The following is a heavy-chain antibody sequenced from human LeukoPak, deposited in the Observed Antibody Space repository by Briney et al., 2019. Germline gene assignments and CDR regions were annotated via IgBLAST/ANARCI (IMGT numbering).Heavy chain of an antibody. CDR3: ARTPDYSSGWYWDTYYFDY. J-gene: IGHJ4*02. CDR2: ICSSSSYI. V-gene: IGHV3-21*01. CDR1: GFTFSSYS. Sequence: GGSLRLSCAASGFTFSSYSMNWVRQAPGKGLEWVSSICSSSSYIYYADSVKGRFTISRDNAKNSPYLQMNSLRAEDTAVYYCARTPDYSSGWYWDTYYFDYWGQGTLVTVSS. D-gene: IGHD6-19*01.